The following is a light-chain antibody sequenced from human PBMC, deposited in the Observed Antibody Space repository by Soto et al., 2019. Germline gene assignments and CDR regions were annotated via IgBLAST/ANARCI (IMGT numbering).Light chain of an antibody. CDR2: DAF. Sequence: PGERATLSCRASPSVSNSLAWYQHKPGQAPRLLIYDAFNRATGVPTRFSGSGSGTDFTLTISSLQPEDFATYYCQQSYSTPYTFGQGTKLEIK. CDR1: PSVSNS. V-gene: IGKV3-11*01. CDR3: QQSYSTPYT. J-gene: IGKJ2*01.